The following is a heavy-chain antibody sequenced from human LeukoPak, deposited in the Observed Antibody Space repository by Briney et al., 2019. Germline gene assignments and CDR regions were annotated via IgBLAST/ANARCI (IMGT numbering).Heavy chain of an antibody. D-gene: IGHD6-19*01. Sequence: GGSLRLSCAASGFIFNNYWMRWVRQAPGKGLEWVANIKKDGSERYYVDSVKGRFSISRDNAKNSLYLQMNSLRAEDTAVYYCARSVAGFDYWGQGNLVTVSS. J-gene: IGHJ4*02. V-gene: IGHV3-7*01. CDR2: IKKDGSER. CDR1: GFIFNNYW. CDR3: ARSVAGFDY.